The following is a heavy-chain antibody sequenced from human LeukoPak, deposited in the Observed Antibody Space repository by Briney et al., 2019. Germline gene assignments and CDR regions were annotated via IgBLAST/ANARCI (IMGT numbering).Heavy chain of an antibody. CDR3: ARCAYSSSWLIDY. Sequence: PGGSLRLSCAASGFTFSSYAMHWVRQAPGKGLEWVAVISYDGSNKYYADSVKGRFTISRDNSKNTLYLQMNSLRAEDMAVYYCARCAYSSSWLIDYWGQGTLVTVSS. V-gene: IGHV3-30*01. J-gene: IGHJ4*02. CDR2: ISYDGSNK. CDR1: GFTFSSYA. D-gene: IGHD6-13*01.